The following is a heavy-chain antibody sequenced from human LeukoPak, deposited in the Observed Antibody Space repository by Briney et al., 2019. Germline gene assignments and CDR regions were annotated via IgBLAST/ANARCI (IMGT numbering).Heavy chain of an antibody. CDR2: IRYDGSNK. CDR3: AKGAGRLGPYYYMDV. Sequence: GGSLRLSCAASGFTFSSYGMHWVRQAPGKGLEWVAFIRYDGSNKYYADSVKGRFTISRDNSKNTLYLQMNSLRAEDTAVYYCAKGAGRLGPYYYMDVWGKGTTVTISS. CDR1: GFTFSSYG. V-gene: IGHV3-30*02. J-gene: IGHJ6*03. D-gene: IGHD6-13*01.